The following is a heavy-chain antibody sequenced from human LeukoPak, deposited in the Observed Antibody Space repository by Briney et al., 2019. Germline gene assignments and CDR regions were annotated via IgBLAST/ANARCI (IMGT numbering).Heavy chain of an antibody. CDR3: ARTMVRGVFNWFDP. V-gene: IGHV1-2*02. J-gene: IGHJ5*02. Sequence: ASVKVSCKASGYTFTGYYLHWVRQAPGQRLEWMGWINPNSGGTNYAQKFQGRVTMTRDTSISTAYIELSRLRSNDTAVYYCARTMVRGVFNWFDPWGQGTLVTVSS. CDR2: INPNSGGT. D-gene: IGHD3-10*01. CDR1: GYTFTGYY.